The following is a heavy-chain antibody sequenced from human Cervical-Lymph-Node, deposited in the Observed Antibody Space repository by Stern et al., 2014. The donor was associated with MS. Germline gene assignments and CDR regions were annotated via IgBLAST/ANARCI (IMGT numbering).Heavy chain of an antibody. CDR2: MSSRSRT. V-gene: IGHV3-21*01. CDR3: ARDLRLDY. CDR1: GFNFSIYN. Sequence: EVHLVESGGGLVKPGGSLRLSCAASGFNFSIYNMNWVRQAPGKGLEWVSSMSSRSRTHYAYSVRGRFTISRDNANNSLFLQMNSLRAEDTAIYYCARDLRLDYWGQGILVTVSS. J-gene: IGHJ4*02.